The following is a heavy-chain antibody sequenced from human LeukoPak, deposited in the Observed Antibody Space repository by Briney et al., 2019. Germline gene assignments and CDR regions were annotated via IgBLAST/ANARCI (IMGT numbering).Heavy chain of an antibody. V-gene: IGHV1-2*02. CDR3: ARVEQLVGFDY. D-gene: IGHD6-6*01. CDR1: GYTFTGYY. Sequence: GASMKVSCKASGYTFTGYYMHWVRQAPGQGLEWMGWINPNSGGTNYAQKFQGRVTMTRDTSISTAYMELSRLRPDDTAVYYCARVEQLVGFDYWGQGTLVTVSS. J-gene: IGHJ4*02. CDR2: INPNSGGT.